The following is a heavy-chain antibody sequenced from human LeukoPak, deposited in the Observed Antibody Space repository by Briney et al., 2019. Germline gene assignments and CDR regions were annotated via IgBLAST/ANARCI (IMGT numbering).Heavy chain of an antibody. CDR1: GCTFTSYY. V-gene: IGHV1-46*01. Sequence: ASVKVSCKASGCTFTSYYLYWVRQAPGQGLEWMGVINPSGGSTTSAQKFQGRVTMTRDTSTSTVYMELRSLRSEDTAVYYCARGPGPADDGGGYCFDYWGQGTLVTASS. D-gene: IGHD3-22*01. J-gene: IGHJ4*02. CDR2: INPSGGST. CDR3: ARGPGPADDGGGYCFDY.